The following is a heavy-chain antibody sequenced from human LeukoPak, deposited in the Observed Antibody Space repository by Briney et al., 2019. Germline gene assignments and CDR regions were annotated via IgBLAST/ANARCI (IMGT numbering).Heavy chain of an antibody. CDR2: IYYGGST. V-gene: IGHV4-61*01. CDR3: ASRDGYRRVNRID. CDR1: GGSVSSGSYY. J-gene: IGHJ4*02. D-gene: IGHD5-24*01. Sequence: PSETLSLTCTVSGGSVSSGSYYWSWIRQPPGKGLEWIGYIYYGGSTNYNPSLKSRVTISVDTSKNQFSLKLSSVTAADTAVYYCASRDGYRRVNRIDWGQGTLVTVSS.